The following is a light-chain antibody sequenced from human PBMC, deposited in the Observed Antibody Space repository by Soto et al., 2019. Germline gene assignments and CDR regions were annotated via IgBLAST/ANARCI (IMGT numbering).Light chain of an antibody. CDR2: AAS. CDR3: QKYRSWT. Sequence: DIQMTQSPPSLSASVGDRVTITCRASQDISNDLAWYQQKPGRAPNLLIYAASTLQSGVPSRFSGSGSGTDFPLTISSLQPEDVATYYCQKYRSWTFGQGTKVEVK. V-gene: IGKV1-27*01. CDR1: QDISND. J-gene: IGKJ1*01.